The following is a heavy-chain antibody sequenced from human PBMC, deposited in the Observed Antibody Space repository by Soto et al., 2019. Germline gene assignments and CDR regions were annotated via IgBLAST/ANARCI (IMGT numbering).Heavy chain of an antibody. Sequence: GGSLRLSCAASGFTFDDYAMEWVRQAPGKGLEWVSGISWNSGTIGYADSVKGRFTISRDNAKHSLFLEMNSLRAEDTALYFCAKAIGDYTYGMDVWGQGTTVTVSS. J-gene: IGHJ6*02. CDR2: ISWNSGTI. CDR3: AKAIGDYTYGMDV. V-gene: IGHV3-9*01. D-gene: IGHD4-4*01. CDR1: GFTFDDYA.